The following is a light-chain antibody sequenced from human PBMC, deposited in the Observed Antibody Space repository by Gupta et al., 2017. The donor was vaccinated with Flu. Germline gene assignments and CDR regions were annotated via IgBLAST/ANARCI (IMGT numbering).Light chain of an antibody. V-gene: IGKV2-24*01. Sequence: VMTQTTLYSPVTLGQPTSISCRSSQSLVHSDGNTYLSWLQQYPGQPPRLLFSKSSHRFSGVPDMFSGSGAGTDFTMKISRVEAEDVGVYYCRQATQVPRTCGQGTKVEIK. CDR2: KSS. CDR3: RQATQVPRT. J-gene: IGKJ1*01. CDR1: QSLVHSDGNTY.